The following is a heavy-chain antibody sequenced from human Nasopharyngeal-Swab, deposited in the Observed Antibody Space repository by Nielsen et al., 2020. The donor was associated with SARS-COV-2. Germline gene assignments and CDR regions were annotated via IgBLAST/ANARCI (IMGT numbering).Heavy chain of an antibody. CDR2: IWYDGSNK. Sequence: VRQAPGKGLEWVAVIWYDGSNKYYADSVKGRFTISRDNSKKTLYLQMNSLRAEDTAVYYCARDGSYSSGYFDYWGQGTLVTVSS. CDR3: ARDGSYSSGYFDY. J-gene: IGHJ4*02. V-gene: IGHV3-33*01. D-gene: IGHD6-19*01.